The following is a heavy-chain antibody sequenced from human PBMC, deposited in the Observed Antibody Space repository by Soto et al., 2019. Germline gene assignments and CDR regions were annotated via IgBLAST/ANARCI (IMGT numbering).Heavy chain of an antibody. CDR1: GGSISSSSYY. CDR2: IYYSGST. D-gene: IGHD2-15*01. CDR3: ARRMSYCICGSCYSARWFDL. V-gene: IGHV4-39*01. Sequence: PSETLSLTCTVSGGSISSSSYYWGWIRQPPGKGLEWIGSIYYSGSTYYNPSLKSRVTISVDTSKNQFSLKLSSVTAADTAVYYCARRMSYCICGSCYSARWFDLWGQGTLVTVSS. J-gene: IGHJ5*02.